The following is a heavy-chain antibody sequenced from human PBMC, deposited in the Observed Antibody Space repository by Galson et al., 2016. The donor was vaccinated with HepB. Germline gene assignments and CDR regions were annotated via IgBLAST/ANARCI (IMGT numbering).Heavy chain of an antibody. CDR3: ARAPVTSTTCCYYFDY. CDR2: IHSGGTT. V-gene: IGHV3-53*01. D-gene: IGHD2-2*01. CDR1: GFTVSSNY. Sequence: SLRLSCAASGFTVSSNYMRWVRPAPGKGLEWVSIIHSGGTTYYADSVKGRFTISKDNSKNTLYLQMNSLRDEDTAVYYCARAPVTSTTCCYYFDYWGQGTLVTVSS. J-gene: IGHJ4*02.